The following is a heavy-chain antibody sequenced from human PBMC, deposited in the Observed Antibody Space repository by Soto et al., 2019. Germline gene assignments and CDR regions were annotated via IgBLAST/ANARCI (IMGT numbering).Heavy chain of an antibody. CDR1: GFPFSSYD. CDR2: ISYDGSNK. V-gene: IGHV3-30*03. J-gene: IGHJ6*02. Sequence: PGGSLRLSCAAPGFPFSSYDMYRVRPAPGKGLEWGAVISYDGSNKYYADSVKGRFTISRDNSKNTLYLQMNSLRAEDTAVYYCARDYYYDSSGYYYSVIYYYYGMDVWGQGTTVTVSS. D-gene: IGHD3-22*01. CDR3: ARDYYYDSSGYYYSVIYYYYGMDV.